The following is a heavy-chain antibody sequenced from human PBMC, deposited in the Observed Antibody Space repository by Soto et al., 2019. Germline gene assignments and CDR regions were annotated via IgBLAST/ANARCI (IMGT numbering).Heavy chain of an antibody. CDR3: ARLVYDTRLNYMYFDF. V-gene: IGHV4-4*02. D-gene: IGHD3-10*01. J-gene: IGHJ4*02. CDR1: SLSLTSVNW. CDR2: LFHDATA. Sequence: SETMSLTCALSSLSLTSVNWWTWVRQSPQRGLEYIGELFHDATANYYPSFGRRVAMSVDTSRNQYSLKMTSVTAADTAVYFCARLVYDTRLNYMYFDFWGPGTLVTVSS.